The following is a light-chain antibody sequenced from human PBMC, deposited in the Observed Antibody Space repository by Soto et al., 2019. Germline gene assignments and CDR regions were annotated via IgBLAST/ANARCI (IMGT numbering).Light chain of an antibody. J-gene: IGKJ1*01. CDR2: GAS. CDR1: QSVSNY. V-gene: IGKV3-20*01. Sequence: EIVLTQSPCTLSLSPGERATLSSRASQSVSNYLAWYQQKPGQAPRLLIYGASRRATVIPDRFSGSGSGTDFTLTISRLELEDFAVYYCQQYGGSPQTFGQGTNVEIK. CDR3: QQYGGSPQT.